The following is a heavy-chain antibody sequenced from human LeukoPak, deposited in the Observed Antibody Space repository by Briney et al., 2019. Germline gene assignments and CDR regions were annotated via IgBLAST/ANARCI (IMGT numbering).Heavy chain of an antibody. D-gene: IGHD1-1*01. Sequence: PGGSLRLSCAASGFIFSNAWMNWVRQAPGKGLEWVGRIKSESDGGAIDYGAPVKGRFTMSRDDSKNTLYLQMNSLRAEDTAVYYCAKRPYFDYWGQGTLVTVSS. V-gene: IGHV3-15*07. CDR3: AKRPYFDY. CDR2: IKSESDGGAI. J-gene: IGHJ4*02. CDR1: GFIFSNAW.